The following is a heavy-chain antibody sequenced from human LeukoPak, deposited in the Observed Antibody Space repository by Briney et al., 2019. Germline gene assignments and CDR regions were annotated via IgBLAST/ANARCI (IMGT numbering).Heavy chain of an antibody. CDR2: ISYDGSNK. CDR3: ARGDGEFPDGY. Sequence: GGSLRLSCAASGFTFSSYAMHWVRQAPGKGLEWVAVISYDGSNKYYADSVKGRFTISRDNSKNTLYLQMNSLRAEDTAVYYCARGDGEFPDGYWGQGTLVTVSS. V-gene: IGHV3-30*04. J-gene: IGHJ4*02. CDR1: GFTFSSYA. D-gene: IGHD3-10*01.